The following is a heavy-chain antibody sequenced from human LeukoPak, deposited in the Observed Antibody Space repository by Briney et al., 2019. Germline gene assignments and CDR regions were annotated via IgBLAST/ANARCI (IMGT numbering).Heavy chain of an antibody. J-gene: IGHJ4*02. CDR3: ARANPPAISFFDY. CDR2: ISSSSSSI. D-gene: IGHD3-9*01. CDR1: GFTFSSYA. Sequence: GGSLRLSCAASGFTFSSYAMSWVRQAPGKGLEWVSSISSSSSSIYYADSVKGRFTISRDNAKNSLYLQMNSLRAEDTAVYYCARANPPAISFFDYWGQGTLVTVSS. V-gene: IGHV3-21*01.